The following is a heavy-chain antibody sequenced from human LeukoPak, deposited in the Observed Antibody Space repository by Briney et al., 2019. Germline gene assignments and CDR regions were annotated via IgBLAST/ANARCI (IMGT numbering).Heavy chain of an antibody. D-gene: IGHD3-10*01. CDR3: VRESRFHFDY. J-gene: IGHJ4*02. CDR1: AFTFSGYS. Sequence: PGGSLRLSCAASAFTFSGYSMTWVRQAPGKGLEWVSYISSSSSIMSYADSVKGRFTISRDNVKNSLYLQMNSLRDEDTAVYYCVRESRFHFDYWGQGTLVTVSS. CDR2: ISSSSSIM. V-gene: IGHV3-48*02.